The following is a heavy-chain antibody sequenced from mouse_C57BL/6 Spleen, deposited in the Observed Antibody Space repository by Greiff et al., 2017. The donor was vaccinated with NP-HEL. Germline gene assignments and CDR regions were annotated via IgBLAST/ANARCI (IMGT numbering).Heavy chain of an antibody. V-gene: IGHV2-9-1*01. CDR2: IWTGGGT. CDR3: ARFHYYGSSYGGYFDY. CDR1: GFSLTSYA. D-gene: IGHD1-1*01. Sequence: VKLVESGPGLVAPSQSLSITCTVSGFSLTSYAISWVRQPPGKGLEWLGVIWTGGGTNYNSALKSRLSISKDNSKSQVFLKMNSLQTDDTARYYCARFHYYGSSYGGYFDYWGQGTTLTVSS. J-gene: IGHJ2*01.